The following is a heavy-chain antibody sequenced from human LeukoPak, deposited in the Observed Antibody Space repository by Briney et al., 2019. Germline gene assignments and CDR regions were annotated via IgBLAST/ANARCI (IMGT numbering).Heavy chain of an antibody. D-gene: IGHD5-12*01. CDR2: ISWNSGSK. J-gene: IGHJ4*02. CDR1: GFTFDDYA. Sequence: GRSLRLFCAASGFTFDDYAMHWVRQAPGKGLEWVSGISWNSGSKGYADSVKGRFTISRDNSKNTLYLQMNSLRAEDTAVYYCAKDGGWLPIDHFDYWGQGTLVTVSS. V-gene: IGHV3-9*01. CDR3: AKDGGWLPIDHFDY.